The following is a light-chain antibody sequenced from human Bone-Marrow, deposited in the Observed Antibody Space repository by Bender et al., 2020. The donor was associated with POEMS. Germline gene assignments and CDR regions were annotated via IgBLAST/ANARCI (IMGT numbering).Light chain of an antibody. J-gene: IGLJ1*01. CDR3: SSYSSSTTAYV. CDR1: SWDVGRYDT. Sequence: QSALTQPASLSGSPGQSITISCTGTSWDVGRYDTVSWYQHLPGRAPKLLIYEVNKRPSGVSARFSGSKSGNTASLTISGLQAEDEADYYCSSYSSSTTAYVFGTGTKVTVL. CDR2: EVN. V-gene: IGLV2-14*02.